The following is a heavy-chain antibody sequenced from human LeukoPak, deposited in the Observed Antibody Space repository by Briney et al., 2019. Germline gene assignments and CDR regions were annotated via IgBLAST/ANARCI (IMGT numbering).Heavy chain of an antibody. CDR2: INHSGST. CDR3: ARQGLLWFGELPLGWFDP. D-gene: IGHD3-10*01. J-gene: IGHJ5*02. V-gene: IGHV4-34*01. CDR1: GGSLSGYY. Sequence: SETLSLTCAVYGGSLSGYYWSWIRQPPGKGLEWIGEINHSGSTSYNPSLKSRVTISVDTSKNQFSLKLSSVTAADTAVYYCARQGLLWFGELPLGWFDPWGQGTLVTVSS.